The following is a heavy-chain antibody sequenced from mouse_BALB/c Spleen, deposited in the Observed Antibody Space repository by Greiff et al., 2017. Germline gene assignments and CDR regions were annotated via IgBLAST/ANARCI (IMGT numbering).Heavy chain of an antibody. Sequence: EVQRVESGGGLVKPGGSLKLSCAASGFTFSDYYMYWVRQTPEKRLEWVATISDGGSYTYYPDSVKGRFTISRDNAKNNLYLQMSSLKSEDTAMYYCAREGAGIYAMDYWGQGTSVTVSS. J-gene: IGHJ4*01. D-gene: IGHD3-3*01. V-gene: IGHV5-4*02. CDR2: ISDGGSYT. CDR3: AREGAGIYAMDY. CDR1: GFTFSDYY.